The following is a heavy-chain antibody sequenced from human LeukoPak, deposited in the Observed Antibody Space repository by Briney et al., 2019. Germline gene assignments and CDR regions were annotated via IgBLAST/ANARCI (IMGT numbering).Heavy chain of an antibody. J-gene: IGHJ4*02. D-gene: IGHD3-10*01. Sequence: ASVKVSCKASGGTFSSYAVSWVRQAPGQGLEWMGRIIPILGIANYAQKFQGRVTITADKPTSTAYMELSSLRSEDTAVYYCARDLDYYGSGSPTFDYWGQGTLVTVSS. CDR2: IIPILGIA. CDR3: ARDLDYYGSGSPTFDY. V-gene: IGHV1-69*04. CDR1: GGTFSSYA.